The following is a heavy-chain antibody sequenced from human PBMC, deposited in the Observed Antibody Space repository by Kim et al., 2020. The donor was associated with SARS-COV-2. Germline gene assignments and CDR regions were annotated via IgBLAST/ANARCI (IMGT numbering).Heavy chain of an antibody. CDR1: GYTFTGYY. CDR3: ARDKRYTFGGAYYFDY. D-gene: IGHD3-16*01. Sequence: ASVKVSCKASGYTFTGYYMHWVRQAPGQGLEWMGWINPNSGGTNYAQKFQGRVTMTRDTSISTAYMELSRLRSDDTAVYYCARDKRYTFGGAYYFDYWGQGTLVTVSS. V-gene: IGHV1-2*02. CDR2: INPNSGGT. J-gene: IGHJ4*02.